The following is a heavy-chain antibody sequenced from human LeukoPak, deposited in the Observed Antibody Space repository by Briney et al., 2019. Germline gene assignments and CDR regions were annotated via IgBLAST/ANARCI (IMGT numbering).Heavy chain of an antibody. CDR1: GFTFSSYE. Sequence: GGSLRLSCAASGFTFSSYEMNWVRQAPGKGLEWVSYISSSGSTIYYADSVKGRFTISRDNAKNSLYLQMNSLRAEDTALYYCARGQSECQLLSPERLRFLEWLLYRAHPFDYWGQGTLVTVSS. V-gene: IGHV3-48*03. J-gene: IGHJ4*02. CDR3: ARGQSECQLLSPERLRFLEWLLYRAHPFDY. D-gene: IGHD3-3*01. CDR2: ISSSGSTI.